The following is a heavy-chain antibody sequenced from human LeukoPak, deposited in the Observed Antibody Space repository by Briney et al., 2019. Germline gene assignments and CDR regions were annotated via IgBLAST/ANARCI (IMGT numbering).Heavy chain of an antibody. CDR3: ARQYSSSWFDY. D-gene: IGHD6-13*01. V-gene: IGHV3-33*01. J-gene: IGHJ5*01. CDR1: GFTFSSYG. CDR2: IWYDGSNK. Sequence: GRSLRLSCAASGFTFSSYGMHWVRQAPGKGLEWVAVIWYDGSNKYYADSVKGRFTISRDNSKNTLYLQMNSLRAEDTAVYYCARQYSSSWFDYWGQGTLVTVSS.